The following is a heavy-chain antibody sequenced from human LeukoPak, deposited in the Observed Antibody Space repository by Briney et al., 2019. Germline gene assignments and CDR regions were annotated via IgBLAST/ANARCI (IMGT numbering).Heavy chain of an antibody. CDR1: GYTFTGYY. J-gene: IGHJ6*04. CDR2: INPNSGGT. V-gene: IGHV1-2*02. Sequence: ASVKVSCKASGYTFTGYYMHWVRQAPGQGLEWMGWINPNSGGTNYAQKFQGRVTMTRDTSISTAYMELSRLRSDDTAVYYCARGGEYYDYVWGSYRYDPPPGPDVWGKGTTVTISS. CDR3: ARGGEYYDYVWGSYRYDPPPGPDV. D-gene: IGHD3-16*02.